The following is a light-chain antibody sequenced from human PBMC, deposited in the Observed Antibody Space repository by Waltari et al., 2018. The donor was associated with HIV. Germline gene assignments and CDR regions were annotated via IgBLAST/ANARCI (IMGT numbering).Light chain of an antibody. CDR1: QSVSRN. CDR3: QHHNNWPPLT. V-gene: IGKV3-15*01. CDR2: GAS. Sequence: EIVMTQSPATLSLSPGERATLSCRASQSVSRNLAWYQQKPDQPPRLLIDGASTMATGVPARFSGSGSGTEFILTISSLQSEDFAVYYCQHHNNWPPLTFGGGTKVEIK. J-gene: IGKJ4*01.